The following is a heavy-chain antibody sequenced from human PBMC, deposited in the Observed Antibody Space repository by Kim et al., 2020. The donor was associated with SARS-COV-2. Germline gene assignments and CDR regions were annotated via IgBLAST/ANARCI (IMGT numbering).Heavy chain of an antibody. CDR3: ASDSSADY. Sequence: GSLRLSCAVSGFTFSHYTMNWVRQVPGKGLEWVSAISGNSNYIYYADSVKGRFTISRDNAKNSLFLQMNSLRAEDTAVYYCASDSSADYWGQGTLVTVSS. J-gene: IGHJ4*02. D-gene: IGHD3-22*01. V-gene: IGHV3-21*01. CDR1: GFTFSHYT. CDR2: ISGNSNYI.